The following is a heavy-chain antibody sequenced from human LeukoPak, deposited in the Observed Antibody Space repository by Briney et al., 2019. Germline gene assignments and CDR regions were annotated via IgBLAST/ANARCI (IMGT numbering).Heavy chain of an antibody. V-gene: IGHV4-34*01. Sequence: PGGSLRLSCAASGSTFSSYWMSWVRQPPGKGLEWIGEINHSGSTNYNPSLKSRVTISVDTSKNQFSLKLSSVTAADTAVYYCARGDIAARLRWFDPWGQGTLVTVSS. CDR3: ARGDIAARLRWFDP. CDR1: GSTFSSYW. D-gene: IGHD6-6*01. J-gene: IGHJ5*02. CDR2: INHSGST.